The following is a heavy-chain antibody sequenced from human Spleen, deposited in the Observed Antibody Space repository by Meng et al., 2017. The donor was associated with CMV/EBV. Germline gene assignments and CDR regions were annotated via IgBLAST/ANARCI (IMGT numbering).Heavy chain of an antibody. CDR1: LRNHT. J-gene: IGHJ5*02. CDR2: IIPFLGVT. CDR3: ARDTVDNYDFWSGLNWFDP. Sequence: LRNHTISWVRQAPGQGLEWMGRIIPFLGVTKSAQRFQGRVTVTADKSTNTAYMELSSLRSEDTGVYYCARDTVDNYDFWSGLNWFDPWGQGTLVTVSS. D-gene: IGHD3-3*01. V-gene: IGHV1-69*04.